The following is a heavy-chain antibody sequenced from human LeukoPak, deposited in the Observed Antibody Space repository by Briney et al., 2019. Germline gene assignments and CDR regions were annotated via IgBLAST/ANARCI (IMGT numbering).Heavy chain of an antibody. D-gene: IGHD3-22*01. Sequence: PSETLSLTCTVSGASITSYYWSWIRQPPGKALEWIGYIYYSGSTNYNPSLKSRVTISVDTSKNQFSLKLSSVTAADTAVYYCADYYYDSSDYVDYWGQGTLVTVSS. V-gene: IGHV4-59*12. CDR1: GASITSYY. J-gene: IGHJ4*02. CDR3: ADYYYDSSDYVDY. CDR2: IYYSGST.